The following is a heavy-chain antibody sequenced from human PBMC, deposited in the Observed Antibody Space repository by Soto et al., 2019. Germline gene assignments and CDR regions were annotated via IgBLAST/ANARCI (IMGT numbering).Heavy chain of an antibody. CDR2: ISAYNGNT. J-gene: IGHJ4*02. D-gene: IGHD1-20*01. Sequence: GASVKVSCKASGYTFTSYGISWVRQAPGQGLEWMGWISAYNGNTNYAQKLQGRVTISKDNSRNTVYLQMNSLRAEDTALYYCAKGFNWNRVDSWGQGTLVTVSS. CDR1: GYTFTSYG. CDR3: AKGFNWNRVDS. V-gene: IGHV1-18*04.